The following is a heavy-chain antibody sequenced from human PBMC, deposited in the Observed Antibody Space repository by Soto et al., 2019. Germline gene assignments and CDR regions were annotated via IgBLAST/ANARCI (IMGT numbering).Heavy chain of an antibody. V-gene: IGHV1-69*12. J-gene: IGHJ5*02. CDR3: ARGSVGGDYHLSWVDP. D-gene: IGHD4-17*01. Sequence: QVQLVQSGAEVKKPGSSVKVSCKASGGTFSSYAISWVRQAPGQGLEWMGGIIPIFGTANYAQKFQGRVTITADESTSTGLMEPSRLRSEGTAGYLRARGSVGGDYHLSWVDPWGQGTPVTVSS. CDR2: IIPIFGTA. CDR1: GGTFSSYA.